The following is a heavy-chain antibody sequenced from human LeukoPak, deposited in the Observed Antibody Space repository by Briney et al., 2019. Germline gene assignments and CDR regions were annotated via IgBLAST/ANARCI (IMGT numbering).Heavy chain of an antibody. J-gene: IGHJ4*02. Sequence: SVKVSCKASGGTFSSYAISWVRQAPGQGLEWMGRIIPIFGTANYAQKFQGRVTITADESTSTAYMELSSLRSEDTAVYYCARDLFPTYYYDSSGYYSDYWGQGTLVTVSS. V-gene: IGHV1-69*13. CDR2: IIPIFGTA. CDR1: GGTFSSYA. D-gene: IGHD3-22*01. CDR3: ARDLFPTYYYDSSGYYSDY.